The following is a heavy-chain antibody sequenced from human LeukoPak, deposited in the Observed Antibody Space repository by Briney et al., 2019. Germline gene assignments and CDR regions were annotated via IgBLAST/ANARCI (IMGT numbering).Heavy chain of an antibody. CDR3: AGQGRPGFASGY. D-gene: IGHD3-10*01. J-gene: IGHJ4*02. V-gene: IGHV4-39*01. Sequence: SETLSLTCTVSGVSISSSSYYWGWLRQPPGKGLEWIGSIYYGGSTFYNPSLKSRVTISVDTSKNQFSLKLSSVTAADTAVYYCAGQGRPGFASGYWGQGTLVTVSS. CDR2: IYYGGST. CDR1: GVSISSSSYY.